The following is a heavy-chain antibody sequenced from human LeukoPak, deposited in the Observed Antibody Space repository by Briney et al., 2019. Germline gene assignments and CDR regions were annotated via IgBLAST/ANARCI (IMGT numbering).Heavy chain of an antibody. D-gene: IGHD2-2*01. CDR3: AREGCSSTSCQGNWFDP. J-gene: IGHJ5*02. V-gene: IGHV3-30-3*01. CDR2: ISYDGSNK. Sequence: GGSLRLSCAASGFTFSSYAMHWVRQAPGKGLEWVAVISYDGSNKYYADSVKGRFTSSRDNSKNTLYLQMNSLRAEDTAVYYCAREGCSSTSCQGNWFDPWGQGTLVTVSS. CDR1: GFTFSSYA.